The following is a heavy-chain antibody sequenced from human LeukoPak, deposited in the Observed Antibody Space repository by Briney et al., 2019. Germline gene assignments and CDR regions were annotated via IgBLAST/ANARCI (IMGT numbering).Heavy chain of an antibody. J-gene: IGHJ4*02. CDR3: ARDGVPTPARRNYYGSGSYSSADY. CDR1: GGTFSSYA. D-gene: IGHD3-10*01. Sequence: SLKVSCKASGGTFSSYAISWVRQAPGQGLEWMGKIIPILGTANYAQKFQGRVTITADKATSKAYIELSSLRSEDTAVYYCARDGVPTPARRNYYGSGSYSSADYWGQGTLVTVSS. CDR2: IIPILGTA. V-gene: IGHV1-69*04.